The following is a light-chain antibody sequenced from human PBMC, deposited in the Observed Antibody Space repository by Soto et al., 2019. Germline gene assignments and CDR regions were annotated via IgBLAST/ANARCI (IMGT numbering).Light chain of an antibody. V-gene: IGLV2-14*03. CDR3: NSYTSASTYV. CDR1: GSDIGSYNY. J-gene: IGLJ1*01. CDR2: DVT. Sequence: QSVLTQPASVSGSPGQSITISCTGTGSDIGSYNYVSWYQHHPGKVPKFIIYDVTNRPSGFSDRFSGSKSGNTASLTISGLQAEDEADYYCNSYTSASTYVFGTGTKLAVL.